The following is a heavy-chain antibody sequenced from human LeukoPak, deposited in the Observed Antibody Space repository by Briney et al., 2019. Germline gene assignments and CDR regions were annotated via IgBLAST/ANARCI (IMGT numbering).Heavy chain of an antibody. CDR1: GFTFSSYA. CDR2: ISYDGSNK. CDR3: ARDYSKSYYYYMDV. V-gene: IGHV3-30*04. D-gene: IGHD4-11*01. Sequence: PGRSLRLSCAASGFTFSSYAMHWVRQAPGKGLEWVAVISYDGSNKYYADSVKGRFTISRDNSKNTLYLQMNSLRAEDTAVYYCARDYSKSYYYYMDVWGKGTTVTVSS. J-gene: IGHJ6*03.